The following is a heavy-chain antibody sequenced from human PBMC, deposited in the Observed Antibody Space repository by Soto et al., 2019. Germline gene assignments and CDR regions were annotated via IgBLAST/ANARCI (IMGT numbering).Heavy chain of an antibody. CDR3: SGPEPLTGTPTY. V-gene: IGHV3-73*01. D-gene: IGHD1-20*01. CDR2: IRSKTYNYAT. Sequence: GGSLRLSCAASGFPFSASAMHWVRQTSGRGLEWIGLIRSKTYNYATVYGASVRGRFTISRDDSRNTAYLQLNSLETEDTALYYCSGPEPLTGTPTYWGPGTLVTVSS. J-gene: IGHJ4*02. CDR1: GFPFSASA.